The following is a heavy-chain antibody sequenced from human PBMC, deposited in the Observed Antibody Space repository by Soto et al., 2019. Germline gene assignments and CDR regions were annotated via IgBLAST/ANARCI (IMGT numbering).Heavy chain of an antibody. V-gene: IGHV3-11*05. CDR1: GFTFSDYY. CDR2: VSSRSTST. D-gene: IGHD2-8*01. CDR3: ARDNGGTFDY. Sequence: QVHLVESGGGSVKPGGSLRLSCAASGFTFSDYYMTWIRQAPGKGLEWVSYVSSRSTSTNYADSMKGRFTISRDNAKNSLYLQMTSLSAEDTAVYYCARDNGGTFDYWGQGTLVTVSS. J-gene: IGHJ4*02.